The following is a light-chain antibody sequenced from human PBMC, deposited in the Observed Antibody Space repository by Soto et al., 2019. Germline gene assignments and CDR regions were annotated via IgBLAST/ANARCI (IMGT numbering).Light chain of an antibody. V-gene: IGLV1-44*01. Sequence: QSVLTQPPSASGTPGQRVTISCSGSSSNIGSNIVNWYQQLPGTAPKLLIYSRNQRPSGVPDRFSASKSGTSASLAISSLQSEDEADYYCETWDDSLTGVVFGGGTKLIVL. J-gene: IGLJ3*02. CDR3: ETWDDSLTGVV. CDR2: SRN. CDR1: SSNIGSNI.